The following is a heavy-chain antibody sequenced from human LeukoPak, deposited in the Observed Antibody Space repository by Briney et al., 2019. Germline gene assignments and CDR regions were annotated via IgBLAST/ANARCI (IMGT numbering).Heavy chain of an antibody. D-gene: IGHD2-2*02. V-gene: IGHV4-59*12. Sequence: SETLSLTCTVSGGSISSYYWSWIRQPPGKGLEWIGYIYYSGSTNYNPSLKSRVTISVDTSKNQFSLKLSSVTAADTAVYYCAREPTDCSSTSCYRYYYYYGMDVWGQGTTVTVSS. CDR2: IYYSGST. J-gene: IGHJ6*02. CDR3: AREPTDCSSTSCYRYYYYYGMDV. CDR1: GGSISSYY.